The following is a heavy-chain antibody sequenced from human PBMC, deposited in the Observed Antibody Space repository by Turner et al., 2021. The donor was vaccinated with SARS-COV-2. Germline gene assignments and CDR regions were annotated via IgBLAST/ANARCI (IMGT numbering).Heavy chain of an antibody. V-gene: IGHV4-39*01. J-gene: IGHJ3*01. Sequence: QLQLQESGPGLLKPSETLSLTCTVSGGSISSSSYYWGWIRQPPGKGLELIGSIYYSGSTYYNASLESRVTISVDTSKNQFSLKLTSVTAADTAVYYCARVRTVTCITTTCLPSDAFDLWGQGTMVPVSS. CDR3: ARVRTVTCITTTCLPSDAFDL. CDR1: GGSISSSSYY. CDR2: IYYSGST. D-gene: IGHD3-10*01.